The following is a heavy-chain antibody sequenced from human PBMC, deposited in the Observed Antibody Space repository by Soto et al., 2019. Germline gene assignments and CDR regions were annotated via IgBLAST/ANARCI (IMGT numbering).Heavy chain of an antibody. CDR1: GGTFSSYA. D-gene: IGHD4-4*01. V-gene: IGHV1-69*13. Sequence: SVKVSCKASGGTFSSYAISWVRQAPGQGLEWMGGIIPIFGTANYAQKFQGRVTITADESTSTAYMELSSLRSEDTAVYYCARVETGAVTQYYYYYYGMDVWGQGTTVTVYS. CDR2: IIPIFGTA. CDR3: ARVETGAVTQYYYYYYGMDV. J-gene: IGHJ6*02.